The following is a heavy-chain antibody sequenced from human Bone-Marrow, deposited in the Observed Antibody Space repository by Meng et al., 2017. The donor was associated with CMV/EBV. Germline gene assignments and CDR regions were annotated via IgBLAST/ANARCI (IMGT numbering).Heavy chain of an antibody. V-gene: IGHV3-48*03. CDR1: GFTFSDYE. CDR3: AREWVGNWFDP. Sequence: GESLKISCAASGFTFSDYEMNWVRQAPGRGLEWVSYISDRGGSTYYADSVKGRFTISRDNSKNSVYLQMNSLRAEDTAVYYCAREWVGNWFDPWGQGTLVTVSS. J-gene: IGHJ5*02. D-gene: IGHD1-26*01. CDR2: ISDRGGST.